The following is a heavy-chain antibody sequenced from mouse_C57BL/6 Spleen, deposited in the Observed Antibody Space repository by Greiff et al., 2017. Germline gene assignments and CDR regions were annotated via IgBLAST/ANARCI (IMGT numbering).Heavy chain of an antibody. D-gene: IGHD2-4*01. Sequence: EVQVVESGGGLVKPGGSLKLSCAASGFTFSSYAMSWVRQTPEKRLEWVATISDGGSYTYYPDNVKGRFTISRDNAKNNLYLQMSHLKSEDTAMYYCARDRYDYGGDYAMDYWGQGTSVTVSS. CDR1: GFTFSSYA. V-gene: IGHV5-4*01. CDR2: ISDGGSYT. J-gene: IGHJ4*01. CDR3: ARDRYDYGGDYAMDY.